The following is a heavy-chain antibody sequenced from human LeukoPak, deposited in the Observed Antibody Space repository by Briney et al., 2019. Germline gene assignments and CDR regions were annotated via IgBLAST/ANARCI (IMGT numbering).Heavy chain of an antibody. J-gene: IGHJ4*02. CDR2: IYYSGST. Sequence: SETLSLTCTVSGGSISSYYWSWIRQPPGKGLEWIGDIYYSGSTNYNPSLKSRVTISVDTSKNQFSLKLSSVTAADTAVYYCASGDSNYLPGVIDYWGQGTLVTVSS. D-gene: IGHD4-11*01. V-gene: IGHV4-59*01. CDR1: GGSISSYY. CDR3: ASGDSNYLPGVIDY.